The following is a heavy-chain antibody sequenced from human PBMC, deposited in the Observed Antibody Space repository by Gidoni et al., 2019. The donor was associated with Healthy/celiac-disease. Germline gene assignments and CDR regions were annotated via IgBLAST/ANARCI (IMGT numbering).Heavy chain of an antibody. D-gene: IGHD2-8*02. CDR2: IKSKTDGGTT. CDR3: TTDWPDWSVLVVYPEFDY. V-gene: IGHV3-15*01. CDR1: GFTFSNAW. J-gene: IGHJ4*02. Sequence: EVQLVESGGGLVQPGGSLRLSCAASGFTFSNAWMSWVRQAPGKGLEWVGRIKSKTDGGTTDYAAPVKGRFTISRDDSKNTLYLQMNSLKTEDTAVYYCTTDWPDWSVLVVYPEFDYWGQGTLVTVSS.